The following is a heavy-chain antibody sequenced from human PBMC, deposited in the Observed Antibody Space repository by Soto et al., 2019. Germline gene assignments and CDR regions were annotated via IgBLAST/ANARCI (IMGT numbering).Heavy chain of an antibody. CDR1: VFTFSSYA. J-gene: IGHJ3*02. D-gene: IGHD3-22*01. V-gene: IGHV3-23*01. Sequence: EGSLRLSCASSVFTFSSYAMSWVRQAPGKGLEWVSAISGSGGSTYYADSVKGRFTISRDNSKNTLYLQMNSLRAEDTAVYYCAKSSQYYYDSSGYYGTLGAFDIWGQGTTVTVSS. CDR3: AKSSQYYYDSSGYYGTLGAFDI. CDR2: ISGSGGST.